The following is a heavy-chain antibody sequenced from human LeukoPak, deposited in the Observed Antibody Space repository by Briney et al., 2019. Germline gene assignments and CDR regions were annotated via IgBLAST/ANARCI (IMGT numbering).Heavy chain of an antibody. Sequence: PGGSLRLSCAASGFTFRSYAMSWARQAPGRGLEWVSAISGSGGRTYYADSVKGRFTISRDNSKNTLHLQMNSLRAEDTAIYYCAKDEVRGWNYDILTGYYYWGQGTLVTVSS. J-gene: IGHJ4*02. V-gene: IGHV3-23*01. CDR2: ISGSGGRT. CDR1: GFTFRSYA. D-gene: IGHD3-9*01. CDR3: AKDEVRGWNYDILTGYYY.